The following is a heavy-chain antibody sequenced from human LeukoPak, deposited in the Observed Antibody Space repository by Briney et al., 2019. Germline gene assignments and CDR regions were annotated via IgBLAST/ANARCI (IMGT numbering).Heavy chain of an antibody. Sequence: ASVKVSCKASGYTFTSDDINWVRQATGQGLEWMGWMNPNSGNTGYAQKFQGRVTMTRNTSISTAYMELSSLRSEDTAVYYCARGGSYYSWFDPWGQGTLVTVSS. CDR3: ARGGSYYSWFDP. J-gene: IGHJ5*02. CDR1: GYTFTSDD. V-gene: IGHV1-8*01. D-gene: IGHD1-26*01. CDR2: MNPNSGNT.